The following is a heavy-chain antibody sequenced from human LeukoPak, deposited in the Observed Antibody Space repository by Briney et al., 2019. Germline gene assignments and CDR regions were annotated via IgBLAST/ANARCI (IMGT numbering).Heavy chain of an antibody. V-gene: IGHV4-31*03. D-gene: IGHD4-17*01. J-gene: IGHJ4*02. CDR2: IYYSGST. CDR3: ARREAVTTYFDY. CDR1: GGSISSGGYY. Sequence: SETLSLTCTVSGGSISSGGYYWSWIRQHPGKGLEWIGYIYYSGSTYYNPPLKSRVTISVDTSKNQFSLKLSSVTAADTAVYYCARREAVTTYFDYWGQGTLVTVSS.